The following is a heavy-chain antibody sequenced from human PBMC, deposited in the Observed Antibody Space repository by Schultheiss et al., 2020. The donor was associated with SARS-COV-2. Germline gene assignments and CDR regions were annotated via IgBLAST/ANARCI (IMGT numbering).Heavy chain of an antibody. CDR2: SYYSGST. V-gene: IGHV4-59*01. CDR3: ARSHRSQRWFDP. J-gene: IGHJ5*02. CDR1: GGSFSGYY. Sequence: GSLRLSCAVYGGSFSGYYWSWIRQPPGKGLEWIAYSYYSGSTNYNPSLKSRVTISVDTSKNQFSLKLSSVTAADTAVYYCARSHRSQRWFDPWGQGTLVTVSS.